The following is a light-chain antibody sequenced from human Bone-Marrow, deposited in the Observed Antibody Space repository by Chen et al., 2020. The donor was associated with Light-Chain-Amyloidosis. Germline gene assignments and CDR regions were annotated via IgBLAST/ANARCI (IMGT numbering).Light chain of an antibody. J-gene: IGLJ1*01. CDR3: SSCSRSSTAFV. V-gene: IGLV2-14*01. CDR1: SSDIGGCDQ. CDR2: EVS. Sequence: QSALTQPASVSDSPGQSITISCTGTSSDIGGCDQVSWYQQHPGKAPKLIISEVSSRPSGVSPRCSGSKSHNTASLTLSGVQPEDEADYYCSSCSRSSTAFVFGTGTKVTVL.